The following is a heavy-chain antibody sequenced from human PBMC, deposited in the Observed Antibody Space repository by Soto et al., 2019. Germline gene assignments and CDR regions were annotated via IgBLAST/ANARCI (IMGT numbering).Heavy chain of an antibody. D-gene: IGHD2-2*01. Sequence: GGSLRLSCAASGFTFSSYGMHWVRQAPGKGLEWVAVIWYDGSNKYYADSVKGRFTISRDNSKNTLYLQMNSLRAEDTAVYYCARDRLDFSPNYAPDYWGQGTLVTVSS. J-gene: IGHJ4*02. CDR2: IWYDGSNK. CDR3: ARDRLDFSPNYAPDY. V-gene: IGHV3-33*01. CDR1: GFTFSSYG.